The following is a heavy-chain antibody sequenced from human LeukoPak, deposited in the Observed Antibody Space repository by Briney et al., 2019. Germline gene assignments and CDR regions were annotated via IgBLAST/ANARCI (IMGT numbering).Heavy chain of an antibody. V-gene: IGHV3-74*03. D-gene: IGHD4-17*01. J-gene: IGHJ4*02. Sequence: TGGSLRLSCAASGFSFSNYWMCWVRQAPGKGLVCVSRINSDGSTTTYADSVKGRFTISRDNAKNSLYLQLNSLRAEDTAVYYCARKAYYGDSNFDYWGQGTLVTVYS. CDR2: INSDGSTT. CDR1: GFSFSNYW. CDR3: ARKAYYGDSNFDY.